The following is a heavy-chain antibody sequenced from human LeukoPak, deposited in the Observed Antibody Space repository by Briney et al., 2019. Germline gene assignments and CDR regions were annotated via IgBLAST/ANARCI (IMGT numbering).Heavy chain of an antibody. D-gene: IGHD1-26*01. CDR1: GGSISSYY. J-gene: IGHJ3*02. CDR2: IYYSGST. V-gene: IGHV4-59*08. CDR3: ARQRSRLRIVGAADAFDI. Sequence: SETLSLTCTVSGGSISSYYWSWLRQPPGKGLEWIGYIYYSGSTNYNPSLKSRVTISVDTSKNQFPLELSSVTAADTAVYYCARQRSRLRIVGAADAFDIWGQGTMVTVSS.